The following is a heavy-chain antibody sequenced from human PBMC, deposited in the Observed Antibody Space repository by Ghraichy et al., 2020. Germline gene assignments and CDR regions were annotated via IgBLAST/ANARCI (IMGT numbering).Heavy chain of an antibody. V-gene: IGHV1-69*05. Sequence: SVKVSCKASGGTFSSYAISWVRQAPGQGLEWMGGIIPIFGTANYAQKFQGRVTITTDESTSTAYMELSSLRSEDTAVYYCACPPSGWDAFDIWGKGTMVTVSS. CDR1: GGTFSSYA. J-gene: IGHJ3*02. CDR3: ACPPSGWDAFDI. CDR2: IIPIFGTA.